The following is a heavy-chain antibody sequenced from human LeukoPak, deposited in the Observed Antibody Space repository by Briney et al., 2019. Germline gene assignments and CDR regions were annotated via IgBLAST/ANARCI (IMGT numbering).Heavy chain of an antibody. Sequence: GGSLRLSCAASGFTFSSYSMNWVRQAPGKGLEWVSSISSSSSYIYYADSVKGRFTISRDNAKNSLYLQINSLRAEDTAVYYCARDRAVWFGESPSGGWFDPWGQGTLVTVSS. CDR2: ISSSSSYI. CDR1: GFTFSSYS. CDR3: ARDRAVWFGESPSGGWFDP. J-gene: IGHJ5*02. D-gene: IGHD3-10*01. V-gene: IGHV3-21*01.